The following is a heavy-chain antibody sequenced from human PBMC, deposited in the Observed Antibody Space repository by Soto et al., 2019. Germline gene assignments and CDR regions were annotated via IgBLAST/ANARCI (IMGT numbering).Heavy chain of an antibody. CDR2: INGDGSIT. Sequence: PGGSLRLSCAASGFTFSGYWIHWVRQAPGKGLMWVSRINGDGSITTYADSVKGRFTISRDNAKNTLYLQMNSLRAEDTAVYYCARHTVTTGTVDCWGQGTLVTVSS. CDR1: GFTFSGYW. V-gene: IGHV3-74*01. CDR3: ARHTVTTGTVDC. D-gene: IGHD4-17*01. J-gene: IGHJ4*02.